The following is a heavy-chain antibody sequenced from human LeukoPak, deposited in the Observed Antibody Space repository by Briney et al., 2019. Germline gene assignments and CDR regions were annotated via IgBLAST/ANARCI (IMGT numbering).Heavy chain of an antibody. J-gene: IGHJ3*02. CDR1: GGSISSSSYY. Sequence: SETPSLTCTVSGGSISSSSYYWGWIRQPPGKGLEWIGSIYYSGSTYYNPSLKSRVTISVDTSKNQFSLKLSSVTAADTAVYYCARDEGYSYDLDAFDIWGQGTMVTVSS. V-gene: IGHV4-39*07. CDR2: IYYSGST. CDR3: ARDEGYSYDLDAFDI. D-gene: IGHD5-18*01.